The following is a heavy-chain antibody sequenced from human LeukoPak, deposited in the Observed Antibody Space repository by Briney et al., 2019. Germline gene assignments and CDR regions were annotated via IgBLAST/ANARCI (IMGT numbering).Heavy chain of an antibody. J-gene: IGHJ4*02. D-gene: IGHD6-19*01. Sequence: GGSLRLSCAASGFTFSNYAMSWVRQAPGKGLEWVSGMSGSGGVTYYADSVKGRFTISRDNSKKTLYLQMNSLGAEDTAVYYCASHRRQWPLKIDYWGQATLVTVSS. CDR2: MSGSGGVT. V-gene: IGHV3-23*01. CDR1: GFTFSNYA. CDR3: ASHRRQWPLKIDY.